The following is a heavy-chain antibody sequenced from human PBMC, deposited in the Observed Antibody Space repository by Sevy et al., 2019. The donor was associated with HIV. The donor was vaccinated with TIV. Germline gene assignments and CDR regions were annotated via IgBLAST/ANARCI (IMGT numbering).Heavy chain of an antibody. CDR2: MWFDGSNT. CDR1: GFTFSTYG. D-gene: IGHD4-17*01. CDR3: ARDLEFYDYGDYGPAFMPDY. V-gene: IGHV3-33*01. J-gene: IGHJ4*02. Sequence: GGSLRLSCAASGFTFSTYGMHWVRQAPGKGLEWVAVMWFDGSNTYYADSVKGRFTMSRDIAKNTLHLQMNSLRAEVTAVYYCARDLEFYDYGDYGPAFMPDYWGQGTLVTVSS.